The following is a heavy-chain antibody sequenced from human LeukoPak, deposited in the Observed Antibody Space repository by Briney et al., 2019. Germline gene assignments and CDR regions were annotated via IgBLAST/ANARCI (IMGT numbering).Heavy chain of an antibody. CDR1: GYIFTNYW. Sequence: GESLMTSCKGSGYIFTNYWIGWGRDPPGKGEEWMRTDSSGSSDTISSPSFQGQVSISAGRSINTAYLQWSSLKAADTAMYFCARGGWGYSLYDWGQGTLVTVSS. CDR3: ARGGWGYSLYD. CDR2: DSSGSSDT. D-gene: IGHD2-15*01. V-gene: IGHV5-51*01. J-gene: IGHJ4*02.